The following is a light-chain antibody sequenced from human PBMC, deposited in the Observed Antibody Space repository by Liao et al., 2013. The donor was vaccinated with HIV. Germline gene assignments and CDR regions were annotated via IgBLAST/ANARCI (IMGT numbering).Light chain of an antibody. CDR3: QVWDSSDEHYV. J-gene: IGLJ1*01. CDR2: YDS. V-gene: IGLV3-21*04. Sequence: SYVLSQPPSVSVAPGKTARITCGGNNIRSKSVHWFQQKPGQAPVLVIYYDSDRPSGIPERFSGSKSGNTATLTISRVEAGDEADYYCQVWDSSDEHYVFGTGTKVTVL. CDR1: NIRSKS.